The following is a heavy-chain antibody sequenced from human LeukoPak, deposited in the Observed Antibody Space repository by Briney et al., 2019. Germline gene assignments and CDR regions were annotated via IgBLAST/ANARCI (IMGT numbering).Heavy chain of an antibody. Sequence: GGSLRLSCAASGVTFSSYTMNWVRQAPGKGLEWVANIKQDGSEKYYVDSVKGRFTISRDNAKNSLYLQMNSLRAEDTAVYYCARLIAAAMDVWGQGTTVTVSS. D-gene: IGHD6-13*01. CDR3: ARLIAAAMDV. V-gene: IGHV3-7*01. J-gene: IGHJ6*02. CDR1: GVTFSSYT. CDR2: IKQDGSEK.